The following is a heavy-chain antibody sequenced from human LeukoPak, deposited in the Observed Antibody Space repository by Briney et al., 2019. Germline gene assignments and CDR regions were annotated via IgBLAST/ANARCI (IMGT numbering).Heavy chain of an antibody. V-gene: IGHV1-8*01. D-gene: IGHD1-14*01. CDR1: GYTFTSYD. CDR3: AGGWGTPHYYYYGMDV. J-gene: IGHJ6*02. Sequence: ASVKVSCKASGYTFTSYDINWVRQATGQGLEWMGWMNPNSGNTGYAQKFQGRVTMTSNTSISTAYMELSSLRSEDTAVYYCAGGWGTPHYYYYGMDVWGQGTTVTVSS. CDR2: MNPNSGNT.